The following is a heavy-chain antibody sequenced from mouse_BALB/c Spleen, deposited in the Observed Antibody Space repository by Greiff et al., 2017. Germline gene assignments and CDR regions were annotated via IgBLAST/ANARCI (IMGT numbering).Heavy chain of an antibody. Sequence: EVQLVESGGGLVQPGGSRKLSCAASGFTFSSFGMHWVRQAPEKGLEWVAYISSGSSTIYYADTVKGRFTISRDNPKNTLFLQMTSLRSEDTAMYYCARVSTMITSFAYWGQGTLVTVSA. J-gene: IGHJ3*01. CDR2: ISSGSSTI. CDR3: ARVSTMITSFAY. CDR1: GFTFSSFG. D-gene: IGHD2-4*01. V-gene: IGHV5-17*02.